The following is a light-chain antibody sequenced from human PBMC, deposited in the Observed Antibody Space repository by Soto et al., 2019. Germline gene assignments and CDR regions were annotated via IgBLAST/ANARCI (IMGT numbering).Light chain of an antibody. CDR3: QHRFNRPFT. Sequence: EIVLTQSPGTLSLSPGERATLSCGASQTISNDLAWYQQKPGQAPRLLIYDASIRATGIPARFSGSGSGTDFTLTISSLEAEDFAVYYCQHRFNRPFTCGPGTKVDIK. CDR2: DAS. CDR1: QTISND. J-gene: IGKJ3*01. V-gene: IGKV3-11*01.